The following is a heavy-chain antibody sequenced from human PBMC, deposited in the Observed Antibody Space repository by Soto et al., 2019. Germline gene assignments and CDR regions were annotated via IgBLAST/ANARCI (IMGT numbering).Heavy chain of an antibody. J-gene: IGHJ5*01. CDR1: GFSFSSYW. Sequence: GGSLRLSCAASGFSFSSYWMTWVRQAPGKGLEWVANIKQDGREKYYVASVKGRFTISRDNAKNLVYLQMDSLTPDDTAVYFCAGDGARNGAYNGWLDSWGKGILVTVSS. D-gene: IGHD3-16*01. V-gene: IGHV3-7*03. CDR3: AGDGARNGAYNGWLDS. CDR2: IKQDGREK.